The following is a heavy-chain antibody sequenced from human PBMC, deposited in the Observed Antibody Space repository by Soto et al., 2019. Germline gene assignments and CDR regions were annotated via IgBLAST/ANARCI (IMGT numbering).Heavy chain of an antibody. CDR1: GGSFSGYC. Sequence: SETLSLTCAVYGGSFSGYCWSWIRQPPGKGLEWIGEINHSGSTNYNPSLKSRVTISVDTSKNQFSLKLSSVTAADTAVYYCARGDYGGNFYYWGQGTLVTVS. V-gene: IGHV4-34*01. J-gene: IGHJ4*02. CDR2: INHSGST. CDR3: ARGDYGGNFYY. D-gene: IGHD2-15*01.